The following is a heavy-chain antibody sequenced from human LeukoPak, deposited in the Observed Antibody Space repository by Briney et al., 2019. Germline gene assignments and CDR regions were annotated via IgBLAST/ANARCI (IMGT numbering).Heavy chain of an antibody. CDR3: TTERTRGWDAR. V-gene: IGHV3-74*01. CDR2: IKTDGSIT. Sequence: GGSLRLSCAVSGFTFSDYCMNCVRQAPGKGLVWVPRIKTDGSITAYADSVKGRFTISRDNAKNTQYLQMNSLRAEDTAVYYSTTERTRGWDARWGQGTLVTVSS. CDR1: GFTFSDYC. J-gene: IGHJ4*02. D-gene: IGHD6-19*01.